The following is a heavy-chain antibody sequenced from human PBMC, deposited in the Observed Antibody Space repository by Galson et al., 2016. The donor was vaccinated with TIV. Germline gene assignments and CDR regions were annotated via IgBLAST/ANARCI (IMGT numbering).Heavy chain of an antibody. J-gene: IGHJ4*02. V-gene: IGHV5-51*01. CDR3: ARLGCGADGYSGVGT. CDR1: GNTFISSW. CDR2: IYFYDSKT. D-gene: IGHD2-21*01. Sequence: QSGAEVERSGESLKISCKTSGNTFISSWIAWVRQMPGKGLECMGVIYFYDSKTISSSSFEGHVTIPVDTSINTAYLHWNRLKASDSAMYYCARLGCGADGYSGVGTWGQGTLVTVSS.